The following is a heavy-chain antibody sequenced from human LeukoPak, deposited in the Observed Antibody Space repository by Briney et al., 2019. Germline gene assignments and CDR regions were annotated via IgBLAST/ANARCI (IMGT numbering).Heavy chain of an antibody. CDR1: GFSFGSYS. CDR2: INTDGSTT. CDR3: VRDTSYYGSGPHFDY. J-gene: IGHJ4*02. Sequence: PGGSLRLSCAASGFSFGSYSMNWVRQPPGKGLVWVSRINTDGSTTTYADSVKGRFTISRDNAKNTLFLQMNSLRADDTAVYYCVRDTSYYGSGPHFDYWGQGTLVTVSS. V-gene: IGHV3-74*01. D-gene: IGHD3-10*01.